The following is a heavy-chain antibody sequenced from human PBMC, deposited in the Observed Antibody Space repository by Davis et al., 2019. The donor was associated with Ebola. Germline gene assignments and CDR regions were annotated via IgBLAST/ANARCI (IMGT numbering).Heavy chain of an antibody. J-gene: IGHJ5*02. Sequence: GESLKISCQGSGYSFNNYWIGWVRQMPGKGLEWMGRIAPSDSDTRYRPSFQGHVTISVDKSISTTFLQWSSLEASDTAMYYCATHCSTTSCHAPSWGQGTLVTVSS. D-gene: IGHD2-2*01. CDR2: IAPSDSDT. CDR1: GYSFNNYW. V-gene: IGHV5-10-1*01. CDR3: ATHCSTTSCHAPS.